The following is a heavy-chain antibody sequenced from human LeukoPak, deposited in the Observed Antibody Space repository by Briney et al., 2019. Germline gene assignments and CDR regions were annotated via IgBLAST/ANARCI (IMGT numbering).Heavy chain of an antibody. Sequence: PGRSLRLSCAASGFTFSSYGMHWVRQAPGKGLEWVAVISYDGSNKYYADSVKGRSTISRDNSKNTLYLQMNSLRAEDTAVYYCAKDGLRYCSSTSCYGYYGMDVWGQGTTVTVSS. CDR1: GFTFSSYG. CDR3: AKDGLRYCSSTSCYGYYGMDV. J-gene: IGHJ6*02. D-gene: IGHD2-2*01. V-gene: IGHV3-30*18. CDR2: ISYDGSNK.